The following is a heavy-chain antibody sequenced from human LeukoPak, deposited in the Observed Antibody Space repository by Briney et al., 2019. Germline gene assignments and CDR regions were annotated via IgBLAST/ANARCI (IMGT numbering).Heavy chain of an antibody. CDR2: INHSGST. V-gene: IGHV4-34*01. CDR1: GGSFSGYY. J-gene: IGHJ4*02. D-gene: IGHD6-13*01. Sequence: SETLSLTCAVYGGSFSGYYWSWIRQPPGKGLEWIGEINHSGSTNCNPSLKSRVTISVDTSKNQFSLKLSSVTAADTAVYYCARIRYSRLLDYWGQGTLVTVSS. CDR3: ARIRYSRLLDY.